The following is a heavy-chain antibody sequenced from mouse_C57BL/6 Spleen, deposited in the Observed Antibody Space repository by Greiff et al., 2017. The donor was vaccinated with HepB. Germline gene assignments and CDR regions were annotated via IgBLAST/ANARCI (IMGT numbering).Heavy chain of an antibody. CDR3: ARGGPTTVGWYFDV. Sequence: EVQLQQSGPELVKPGASVKISCKASGYAFTGYYMNWVKQSPGQSLEWIGEINPRTGGTTYNQKFKAKATLTVDKSSSTAYMQLKSLTSADSAVDDCARGGPTTVGWYFDVWGKGTTVTVSS. D-gene: IGHD1-1*01. J-gene: IGHJ1*03. CDR1: GYAFTGYY. CDR2: INPRTGGT. V-gene: IGHV1-42*01.